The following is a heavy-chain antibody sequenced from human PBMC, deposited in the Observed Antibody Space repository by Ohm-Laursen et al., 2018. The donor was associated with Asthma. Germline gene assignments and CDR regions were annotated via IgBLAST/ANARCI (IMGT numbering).Heavy chain of an antibody. D-gene: IGHD3-16*01. Sequence: SLRLSCSASEFTFSLYSMNWVRQAPGKGLEWVSYISSSTIYYADSVKGRFTISRDNAKNSLYLQMNNLRAEDAAIYYCAREWGGMDVWGQGTTVTVSS. CDR3: AREWGGMDV. CDR1: EFTFSLYS. V-gene: IGHV3-48*01. J-gene: IGHJ6*02. CDR2: ISSSTI.